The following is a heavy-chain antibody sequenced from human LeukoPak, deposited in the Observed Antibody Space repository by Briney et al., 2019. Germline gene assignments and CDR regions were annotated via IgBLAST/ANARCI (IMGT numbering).Heavy chain of an antibody. CDR2: IYYSGST. D-gene: IGHD5-18*01. J-gene: IGHJ3*02. Sequence: SETLSLTCTVSGGSISSYYWSWIRQPPGKGLEWIGYIYYSGSTNYNPSLKSRVTISVDTSKNQFSLKLSSVTAADTAVYYCARGRGYSYGYLDDAFDIWGQGTTVTVSS. V-gene: IGHV4-59*01. CDR3: ARGRGYSYGYLDDAFDI. CDR1: GGSISSYY.